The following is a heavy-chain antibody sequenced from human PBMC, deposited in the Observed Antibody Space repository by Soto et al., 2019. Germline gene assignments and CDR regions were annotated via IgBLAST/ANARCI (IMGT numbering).Heavy chain of an antibody. CDR2: IYPGDSDT. D-gene: IGHD5-12*01. CDR1: GYSFTSYW. Sequence: GESLKISCKGSGYSFTSYWIGWVRQMPGKGLEWMGIIYPGDSDTRYSPSFQGQVTISADKSISTAYLQWSSLKASDTAMYYCATSYSGYDSPDRLGFDPWGQGTLVTVSS. CDR3: ATSYSGYDSPDRLGFDP. V-gene: IGHV5-51*01. J-gene: IGHJ5*02.